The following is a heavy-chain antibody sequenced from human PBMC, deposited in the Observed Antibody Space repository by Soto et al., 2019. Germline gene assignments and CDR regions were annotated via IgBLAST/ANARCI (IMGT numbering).Heavy chain of an antibody. J-gene: IGHJ3*02. Sequence: SETLSLTCTVSGGSISSYYWSWIRQPPGKGLEWIGYIYYSGTTNYNPSLKSRVTISVDMSRNQFSLRLISVTAADTAVYYCARVWRTAVDDAHDIWGKGTMVTVSS. D-gene: IGHD2-21*01. CDR3: ARVWRTAVDDAHDI. CDR2: IYYSGTT. V-gene: IGHV4-59*01. CDR1: GGSISSYY.